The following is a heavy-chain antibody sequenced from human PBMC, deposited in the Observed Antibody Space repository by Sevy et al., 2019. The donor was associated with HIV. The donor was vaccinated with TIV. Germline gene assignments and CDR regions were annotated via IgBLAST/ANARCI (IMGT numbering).Heavy chain of an antibody. J-gene: IGHJ6*02. CDR1: GFTFSSYS. CDR3: ARDYCSSTSCYAGGMDV. D-gene: IGHD2-2*01. CDR2: ISSSSSTI. Sequence: GGSLRLSCAASGFTFSSYSMNWVRQAPGKGLEWVSYISSSSSTIYYADSVKGRFTISGDNAKNSLYLQMNSLRAEDTAVYYCARDYCSSTSCYAGGMDVWGQGTTVTVSS. V-gene: IGHV3-48*01.